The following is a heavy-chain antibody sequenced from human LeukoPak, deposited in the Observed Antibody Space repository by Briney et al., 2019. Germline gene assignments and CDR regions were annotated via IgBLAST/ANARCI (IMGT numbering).Heavy chain of an antibody. D-gene: IGHD2-15*01. J-gene: IGHJ4*02. CDR1: GGSISSYY. V-gene: IGHV4-59*12. Sequence: SEILSLTCTVSGGSISSYYCGWIRQPPGKGQGWVGYMYYSESTNYNPSLKSRVTISVDTSKNQFSLRLSSVTAADTAVYYCARRGLIGYCSGGSCVRFDYWGQGTLVTVSS. CDR3: ARRGLIGYCSGGSCVRFDY. CDR2: MYYSEST.